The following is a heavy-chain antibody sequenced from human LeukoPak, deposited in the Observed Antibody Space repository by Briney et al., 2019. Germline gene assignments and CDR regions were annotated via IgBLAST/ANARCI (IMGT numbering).Heavy chain of an antibody. Sequence: ASVKVSCKASGGTFSSYAISWVRQAPGQGLEWMGWINPNSGGTNYAQKFQGRVTMTRDTSISTAYMELSRLRSDDTAVYYCARTLAERADYWGQGTLVTVSS. CDR3: ARTLAERADY. V-gene: IGHV1-2*02. D-gene: IGHD6-19*01. CDR1: GGTFSSYA. J-gene: IGHJ4*02. CDR2: INPNSGGT.